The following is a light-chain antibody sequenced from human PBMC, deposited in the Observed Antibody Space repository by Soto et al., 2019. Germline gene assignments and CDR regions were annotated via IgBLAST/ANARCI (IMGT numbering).Light chain of an antibody. CDR1: QSMSSK. CDR2: DAS. CDR3: QQYINYPWT. V-gene: IGKV1-5*01. Sequence: DIQMTQSPSSLSASVGDRVTITCRASQSMSSKLNWYKQKPGKAPRLLSSDASSVESGIPARFGGGGSGTEFTPTISSLKPDDFAIYYCQQYINYPWTFGQGTKVDIK. J-gene: IGKJ1*01.